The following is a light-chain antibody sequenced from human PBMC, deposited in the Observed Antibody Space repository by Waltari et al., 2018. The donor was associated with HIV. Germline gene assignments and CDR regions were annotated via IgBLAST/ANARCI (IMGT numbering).Light chain of an antibody. CDR1: SRDAGGYTF. CDR3: SSYAGSNNVI. J-gene: IGLJ2*01. Sequence: QSALTPPPSASGSPGQSVTISCTRTSRDAGGYTFVSWYQQHPGKAPKLMIYAVSKRPSGVPDRFSGSKSGNTASLTVSGLQAEDEAEYYCSSYAGSNNVIFGGGTKLTVL. V-gene: IGLV2-8*01. CDR2: AVS.